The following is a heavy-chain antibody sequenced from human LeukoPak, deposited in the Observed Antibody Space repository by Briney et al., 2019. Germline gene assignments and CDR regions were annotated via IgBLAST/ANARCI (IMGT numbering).Heavy chain of an antibody. D-gene: IGHD5-12*01. CDR1: GYTFTSYG. Sequence: ASVKVSCKASGYTFTSYGISWVRQAPGQGLEWMGWINPNSGGTNYAQKFQGRVTMTRDTSISTAYMELSRLRSDDTAVYYCARESPQPGMRYSGYDLVDYWGQGTLVTVSS. CDR3: ARESPQPGMRYSGYDLVDY. J-gene: IGHJ4*02. V-gene: IGHV1-2*02. CDR2: INPNSGGT.